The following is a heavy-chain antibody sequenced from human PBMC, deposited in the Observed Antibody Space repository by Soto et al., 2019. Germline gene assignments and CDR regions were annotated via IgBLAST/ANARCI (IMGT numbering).Heavy chain of an antibody. Sequence: SETLSLACTMSGGSVRVYYWSWIRQSTGQGLEWIGYIYASGSPYYNPSLRSRVTISADTSKNQISLKLTSPTAADTAVYYCARGVGSSPPQYWGRGTLVTVSS. V-gene: IGHV4-59*02. CDR1: GGSVRVYY. CDR2: IYASGSP. D-gene: IGHD1-26*01. J-gene: IGHJ4*02. CDR3: ARGVGSSPPQY.